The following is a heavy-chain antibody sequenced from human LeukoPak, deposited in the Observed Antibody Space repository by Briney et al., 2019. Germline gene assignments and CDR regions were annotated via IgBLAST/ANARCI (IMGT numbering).Heavy chain of an antibody. V-gene: IGHV4-30-4*08. J-gene: IGHJ3*02. CDR2: IYYSGST. Sequence: PSQTLSLTCTVSGGSISSGDYYWSWIRQPPGKGLEWIGYIYYSGSTYYNPSLKSRVNISVDTSKNQFSLKLSSVTAADTAVYYCARDEKTYYDFWSGNIPGAFDIWGQGTMVTVSS. CDR1: GGSISSGDYY. D-gene: IGHD3-3*01. CDR3: ARDEKTYYDFWSGNIPGAFDI.